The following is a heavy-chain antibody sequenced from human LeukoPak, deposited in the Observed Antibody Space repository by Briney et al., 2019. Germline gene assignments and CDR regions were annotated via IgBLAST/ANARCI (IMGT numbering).Heavy chain of an antibody. CDR2: IYYSGNT. Sequence: SETLSLTCTVSGGSISSYYWSWIRQPPGKGLEWIGYIYYSGNTNYNPSLKSRVTVSIDTSKNQFSLKLSSVTAADTAMYYCARNTHFDYWGQGTLVTVSS. V-gene: IGHV4-59*01. CDR1: GGSISSYY. CDR3: ARNTHFDY. J-gene: IGHJ4*02.